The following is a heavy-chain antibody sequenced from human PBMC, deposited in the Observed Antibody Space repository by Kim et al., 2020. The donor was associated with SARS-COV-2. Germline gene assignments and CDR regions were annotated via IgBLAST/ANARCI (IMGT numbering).Heavy chain of an antibody. D-gene: IGHD3-3*01. V-gene: IGHV4-4*09. Sequence: YDPSLKGRITISVDTSKNQFSLKLSSVTAADTAVYYCARLDCGSGTDLDYWGQGTLVTVSS. J-gene: IGHJ4*02. CDR3: ARLDCGSGTDLDY.